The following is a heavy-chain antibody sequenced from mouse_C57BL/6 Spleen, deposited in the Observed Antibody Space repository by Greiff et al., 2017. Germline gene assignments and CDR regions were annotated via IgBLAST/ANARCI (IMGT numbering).Heavy chain of an antibody. D-gene: IGHD1-1*01. J-gene: IGHJ3*01. V-gene: IGHV1-59*01. CDR2: IVPSDSYT. Sequence: VQLQEPGAELVRPGTSVKLSCKASGYTFTSYWMPWVKQSPGQGLEWIGVIVPSDSYTNYHQKLKGKSTLTVDTSNSTAYMQLSRLTSEDAACDCCARAGYYCSSSAGVAYWGQGTLVTVAA. CDR1: GYTFTSYW. CDR3: ARAGYYCSSSAGVAY.